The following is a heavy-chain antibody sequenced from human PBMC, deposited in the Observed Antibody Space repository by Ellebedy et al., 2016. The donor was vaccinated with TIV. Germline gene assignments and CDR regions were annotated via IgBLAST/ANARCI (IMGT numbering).Heavy chain of an antibody. D-gene: IGHD2-21*02. CDR1: GYRFSTYW. CDR2: IFLRDPTT. V-gene: IGHV5-51*01. Sequence: GGSLRLXXQGSGYRFSTYWIGWARQMHGEGLEWMGIIFLRDPTTKYSPSFQGQVTISADTSINTAYLQWDSLTTSDTATYYCAGARNGDYSFDSWGQGTLVAVST. J-gene: IGHJ4*02. CDR3: AGARNGDYSFDS.